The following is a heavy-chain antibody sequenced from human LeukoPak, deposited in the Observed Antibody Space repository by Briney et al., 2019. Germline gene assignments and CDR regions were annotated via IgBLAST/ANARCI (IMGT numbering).Heavy chain of an antibody. CDR1: GGSISSYY. V-gene: IGHV4-59*08. J-gene: IGHJ4*02. D-gene: IGHD6-6*01. CDR2: IYYSGST. CDR3: ARHTGAYSSSPFDY. Sequence: PSETLSLTCTVSGGSISSYYWNWIRQPPGKGLEWIGYIYYSGSTNYNPSLKSRVTISVDTSKNQFSLKLSSVTAADTAVYYCARHTGAYSSSPFDYWGQGTLVTVSS.